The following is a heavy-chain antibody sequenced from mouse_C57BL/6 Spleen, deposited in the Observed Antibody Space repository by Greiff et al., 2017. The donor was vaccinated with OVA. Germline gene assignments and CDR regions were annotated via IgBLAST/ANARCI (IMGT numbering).Heavy chain of an antibody. V-gene: IGHV3-6*01. J-gene: IGHJ2*01. CDR3: ARESTTVDY. D-gene: IGHD1-1*01. CDR2: ISYDGSN. Sequence: ESGPGLVKPSQSLSLTCSVTGYSITSGYYWNWIRQFPGNKLEWMGYISYDGSNNYNPSLKNRISITRDTSKNQFFLKLNSVTTEDTATYYCARESTTVDYWGQGTTLTVSS. CDR1: GYSITSGYY.